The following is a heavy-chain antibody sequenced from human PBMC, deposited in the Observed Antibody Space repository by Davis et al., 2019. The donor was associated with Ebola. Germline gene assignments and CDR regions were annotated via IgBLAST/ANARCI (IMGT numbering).Heavy chain of an antibody. CDR1: GGSFSGYY. D-gene: IGHD2-2*01. V-gene: IGHV4-34*01. J-gene: IGHJ5*02. CDR2: IYHSGST. CDR3: AREKGYCSSTSCYYWFDP. Sequence: SETLSLTCAVYGGSFSGYYWSWIRQPPGKGLEWIGEIYHSGSTYYNPSLKSRVTISVDRSKNQFSLKLSSVTAADTAVYYCAREKGYCSSTSCYYWFDPWGQGTLVTVSS.